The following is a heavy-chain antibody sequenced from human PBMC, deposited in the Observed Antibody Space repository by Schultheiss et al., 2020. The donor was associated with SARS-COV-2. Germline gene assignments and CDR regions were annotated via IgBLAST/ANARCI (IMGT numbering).Heavy chain of an antibody. J-gene: IGHJ4*02. CDR2: IWYDGSNK. CDR1: GFTFGDYA. V-gene: IGHV3-33*08. D-gene: IGHD6-19*01. CDR3: ARAPYSSGWYDGDY. Sequence: GESLKISCAASGFTFGDYAVNWVRQAPGKGLEWVAVIWYDGSNKYYADSVKGRFTISRDNSKNTLYLQMNSLRAEDTAVYYCARAPYSSGWYDGDYWGQGTLVTVSS.